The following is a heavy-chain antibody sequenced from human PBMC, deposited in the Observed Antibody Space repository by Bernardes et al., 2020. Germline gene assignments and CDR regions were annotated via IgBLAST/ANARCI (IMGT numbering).Heavy chain of an antibody. V-gene: IGHV4-34*01. J-gene: IGHJ1*01. CDR3: ARGRGRQQPHFQH. Sequence: SETLSLTCAVYGGSFSGYYWNWIRQPPGPGLEWIGEINHSGSTNYNPSLKSRVTISVDTSKNQFSLKLSSVTAADTAVYYCARGRGRQQPHFQHWGQGTLVTVSS. D-gene: IGHD6-13*01. CDR2: INHSGST. CDR1: GGSFSGYY.